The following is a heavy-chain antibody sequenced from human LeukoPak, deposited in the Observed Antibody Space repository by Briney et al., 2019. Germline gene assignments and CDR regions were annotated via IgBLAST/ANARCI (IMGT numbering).Heavy chain of an antibody. CDR1: GGTFSSYA. Sequence: SVKVSCKASGGTFSSYAISWVRQAPGQGLEWMGGIIPIFGTANYAQKFQGRVTITADESTSTAYMELSSLRSEDTAVYYCAKWVYGGYYFDYWGQGTLVTVSS. V-gene: IGHV1-69*01. CDR3: AKWVYGGYYFDY. CDR2: IIPIFGTA. D-gene: IGHD4-23*01. J-gene: IGHJ4*02.